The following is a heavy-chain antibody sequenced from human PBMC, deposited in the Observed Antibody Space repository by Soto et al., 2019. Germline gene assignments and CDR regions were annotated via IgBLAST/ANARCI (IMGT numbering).Heavy chain of an antibody. Sequence: SETLSLTCTVSGGSISSYYWSWIRQPPGKGLEWIGYIYYSGSTNYNPSLKSRVTISVDTSKNQFSLKLSSVTAADTAVYYCARDTEAGTGYFDYWGQGTLVTVS. CDR2: IYYSGST. CDR1: GGSISSYY. D-gene: IGHD6-19*01. J-gene: IGHJ4*02. CDR3: ARDTEAGTGYFDY. V-gene: IGHV4-59*01.